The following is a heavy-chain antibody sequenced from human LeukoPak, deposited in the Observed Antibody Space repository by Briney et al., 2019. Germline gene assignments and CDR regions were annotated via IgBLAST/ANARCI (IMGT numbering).Heavy chain of an antibody. CDR3: ARQHFLYGDYQFFDY. D-gene: IGHD4-17*01. Sequence: ASVKVSCKTSGGTFSTYSITWVRLAPGQGLEWKGGIIPNFGTPNYAQKFQGRVTITADGSTSTVYMELSSLRSEDTAVYYCARQHFLYGDYQFFDYWGQGTLVTVSS. V-gene: IGHV1-69*13. CDR1: GGTFSTYS. CDR2: IIPNFGTP. J-gene: IGHJ4*02.